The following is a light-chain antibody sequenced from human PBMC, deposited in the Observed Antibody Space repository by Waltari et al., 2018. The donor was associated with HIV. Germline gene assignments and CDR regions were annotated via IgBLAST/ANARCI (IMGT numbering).Light chain of an antibody. CDR1: NIGSKN. CDR2: RDS. J-gene: IGLJ2*01. Sequence: SYELTQPLSVSVALGQTARITCGGNNIGSKNVHWYQQKPGRAPALGIYRDSNRPAGIPGRFAGSNSGNTATLTISRAQAGDEADYYCQVWDSSTHVVFGGGTKLTVL. V-gene: IGLV3-9*01. CDR3: QVWDSSTHVV.